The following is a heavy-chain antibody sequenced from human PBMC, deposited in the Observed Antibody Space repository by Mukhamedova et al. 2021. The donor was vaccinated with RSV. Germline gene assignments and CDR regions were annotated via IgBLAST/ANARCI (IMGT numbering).Heavy chain of an antibody. CDR2: HSGST. V-gene: IGHV4-34*01. J-gene: IGHJ5*02. CDR3: ARGRSSFDP. Sequence: HSGSTNYNPSLTSRVTIPVATFMNQFSLKLRSVTAADTAVYYCARGRSSFDPWGQGTLVTVSS.